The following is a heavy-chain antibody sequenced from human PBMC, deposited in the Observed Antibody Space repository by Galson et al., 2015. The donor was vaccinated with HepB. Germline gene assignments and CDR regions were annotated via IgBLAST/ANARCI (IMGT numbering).Heavy chain of an antibody. V-gene: IGHV3-30-3*01. D-gene: IGHD3-22*01. CDR2: ISYDGSNK. Sequence: SLRLSCAASGFTFSSYAMHWVRQAPGKGLEWVAVISYDGSNKYYADSVKGRFTISRDNSKNTLYLQMNSLRAEDTAVYYCARGPHYYDSSGAPYYYYSMDVWGQGTTVTVSS. J-gene: IGHJ6*02. CDR1: GFTFSSYA. CDR3: ARGPHYYDSSGAPYYYYSMDV.